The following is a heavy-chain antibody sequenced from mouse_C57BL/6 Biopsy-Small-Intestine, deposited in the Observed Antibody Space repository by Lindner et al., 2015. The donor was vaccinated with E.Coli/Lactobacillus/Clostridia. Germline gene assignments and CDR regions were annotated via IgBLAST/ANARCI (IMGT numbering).Heavy chain of an antibody. CDR1: GHTSTDFY. CDR2: INPNSGGA. Sequence: SVKVSCKASGHTSTDFYMHWVRQAPGQGLEWVGRINPNSGGANYAPKFQGRVTMTRDTSISTAYMELSSLRSDDTAVYYCAKDKGSTWQQDWYFDLWGRGTLVTVSS. J-gene: IGHJ1*01. D-gene: IGHD6-1*01. CDR3: AKDKGSTWQQDWYFDL. V-gene: IGHV1-18*01.